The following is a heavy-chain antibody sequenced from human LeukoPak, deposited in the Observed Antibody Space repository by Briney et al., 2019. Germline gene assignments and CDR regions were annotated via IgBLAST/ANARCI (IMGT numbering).Heavy chain of an antibody. Sequence: TTSETLSLTCTVSGGSISSGDYYWSWIRQPPGKGLEWIGYIYYSGSTYYNPSLKSRVTISVDTSKNQFSLKLSSVTAADTAVYYCARGDYGVGWFDPWGQGTLVTVSS. CDR1: GGSISSGDYY. J-gene: IGHJ5*02. D-gene: IGHD2-8*01. CDR3: ARGDYGVGWFDP. V-gene: IGHV4-30-4*08. CDR2: IYYSGST.